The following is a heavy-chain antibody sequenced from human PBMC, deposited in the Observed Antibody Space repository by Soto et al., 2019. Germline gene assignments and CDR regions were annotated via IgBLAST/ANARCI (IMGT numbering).Heavy chain of an antibody. Sequence: QVQLQESGPGLVKPSETLSLTCTVSGGSVSSCSNYWSGIRQPPGKGLECIGYIYYSGSTNYNPSLKRRFTTPVNTSQNQFSLNLSSVPAADTAVYYCATVSISWGLVTYSDYCGQGTLFTFSS. J-gene: IGHJ4*02. V-gene: IGHV4-61*01. CDR2: IYYSGST. D-gene: IGHD2-2*01. CDR1: GGSVSSCSNY. CDR3: ATVSISWGLVTYSDY.